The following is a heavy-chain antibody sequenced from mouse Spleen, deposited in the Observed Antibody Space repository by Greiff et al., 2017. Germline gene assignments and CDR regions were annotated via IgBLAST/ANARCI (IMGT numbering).Heavy chain of an antibody. CDR3: ARGYYSYDVYYFDY. D-gene: IGHD2-12*01. V-gene: IGHV1-55*01. J-gene: IGHJ2*01. CDR1: GYTFTSYW. Sequence: QVQLQQPGAELVKPGASVKMSCKASGYTFTSYWITWVKQRPGQGLEWIGDIYPGSGSTNYNEKFKSKATLTVDTSSSTAYMQLSSLTSEDSAVYYCARGYYSYDVYYFDYWGQGTTLTVSS. CDR2: IYPGSGST.